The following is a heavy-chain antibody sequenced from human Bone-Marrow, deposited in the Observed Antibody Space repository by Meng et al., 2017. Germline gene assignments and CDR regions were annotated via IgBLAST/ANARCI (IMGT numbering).Heavy chain of an antibody. Sequence: SVKVSCKASGGTFSSYAISWVRQAPGQGLEWMGGIIPIFGTANYAQKFQGRVTITTDESTSTAYMELSSLRSEDTAVYYCARGMILRAVAGIGLTPQSAYYFDYWGQGTMVTVS. CDR1: GGTFSSYA. CDR2: IIPIFGTA. CDR3: ARGMILRAVAGIGLTPQSAYYFDY. D-gene: IGHD6-19*01. J-gene: IGHJ4*02. V-gene: IGHV1-69*05.